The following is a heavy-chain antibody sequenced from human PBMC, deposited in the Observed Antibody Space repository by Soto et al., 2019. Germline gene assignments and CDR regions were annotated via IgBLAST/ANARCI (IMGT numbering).Heavy chain of an antibody. Sequence: SETLSLTCTVSGEYIATGAFYWSWIRLKSGKGPEWIRSIFYAGDTYYSPSLKSRVEIPLHGSKNQFSLNLRSLTAEDTAVYYCARGRVYRTWFEPCGPGTLVTVSS. CDR3: ARGRVYRTWFEP. CDR2: IFYAGDT. D-gene: IGHD3-16*02. V-gene: IGHV4-31*03. J-gene: IGHJ5*02. CDR1: GEYIATGAFY.